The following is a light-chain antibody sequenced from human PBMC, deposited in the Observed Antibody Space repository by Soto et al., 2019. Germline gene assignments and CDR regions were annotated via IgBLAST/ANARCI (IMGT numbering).Light chain of an antibody. V-gene: IGKV3-11*01. J-gene: IGKJ5*01. Sequence: EIVMTQSPATLSVYPGERATLSCRASQSVSSNLAWYQQKPGQAPRLLIYGASNRATGIPARFSGSGSGTDFTLTISSLEPEDFAVYYCQQRSNWPPITFGQGTRLEIK. CDR1: QSVSSN. CDR2: GAS. CDR3: QQRSNWPPIT.